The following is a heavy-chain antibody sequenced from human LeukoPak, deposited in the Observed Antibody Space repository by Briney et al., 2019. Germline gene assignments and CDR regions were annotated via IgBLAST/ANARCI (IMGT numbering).Heavy chain of an antibody. D-gene: IGHD3-22*01. J-gene: IGHJ4*02. V-gene: IGHV3-21*01. CDR1: GFTFSNAW. CDR3: ARDAAYFDSSGYYPDPLDY. Sequence: GGSLRLSCAASGFTFSNAWMSWVRQAPGKGLEWVSCVSPSGDHRYYADSVRGRFTISRDNAKNSVYLQMNSLRAEDTAVYYCARDAAYFDSSGYYPDPLDYWGQGTLVSVSS. CDR2: VSPSGDHR.